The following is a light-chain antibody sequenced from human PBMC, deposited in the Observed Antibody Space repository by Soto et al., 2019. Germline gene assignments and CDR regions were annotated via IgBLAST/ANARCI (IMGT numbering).Light chain of an antibody. Sequence: IVLTRVPADLTFPSWAKPKHYCRASQSVSSYLAWYQQKPGQAPRLLTYGASTRATGIPARFSGSGSGTEFTLSIGSLQSEDFAVYYCQQYNDWPPTFGQGTKVDIK. CDR2: GAS. CDR3: QQYNDWPPT. CDR1: QSVSSY. V-gene: IGKV3-15*01. J-gene: IGKJ1*01.